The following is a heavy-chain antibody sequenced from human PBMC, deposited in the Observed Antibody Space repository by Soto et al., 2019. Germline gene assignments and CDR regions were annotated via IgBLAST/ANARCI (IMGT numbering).Heavy chain of an antibody. Sequence: PSETLSLTCAVYGGSFSGYYWSWIRQPPGKGLEWIGEINHSGSTNYNPSLKSRVTISVDTSKNQFSLKLSSVTAADTAVYYCARGHYCSGGSCDTWNYYYYMDVWGKGTTVTVAS. V-gene: IGHV4-34*01. D-gene: IGHD2-15*01. CDR3: ARGHYCSGGSCDTWNYYYYMDV. CDR1: GGSFSGYY. CDR2: INHSGST. J-gene: IGHJ6*03.